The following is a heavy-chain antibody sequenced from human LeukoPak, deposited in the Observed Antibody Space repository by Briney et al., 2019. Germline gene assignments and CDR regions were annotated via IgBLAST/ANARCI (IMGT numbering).Heavy chain of an antibody. CDR3: AKPGEQQRGDGLFDP. CDR2: ISYDGSNK. Sequence: GGSLRLSCAASGFTFSSYSMHWVRQAPGKGLEWVAVISYDGSNKYYADSVKGRFTISRDNSKNTLYLQMNSLRAEDTAVYYCAKPGEQQRGDGLFDPWGQGTLVTVSS. J-gene: IGHJ5*02. V-gene: IGHV3-30*18. D-gene: IGHD6-13*01. CDR1: GFTFSSYS.